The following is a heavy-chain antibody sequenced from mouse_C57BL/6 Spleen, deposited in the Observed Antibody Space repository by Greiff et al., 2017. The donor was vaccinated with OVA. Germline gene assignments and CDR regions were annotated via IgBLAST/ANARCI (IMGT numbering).Heavy chain of an antibody. V-gene: IGHV1-53*01. D-gene: IGHD2-3*01. CDR3: ATDYYDGSYYAMDY. CDR1: GYTFTSYW. Sequence: QVQLQQPGTELVKPGASVKLSCKASGYTFTSYWLHWVKQRPGQGLEWIGNINPSNGGTNYNEKFKSKATLTVDKSSSTAYIQLSSLTSEDSAVYDCATDYYDGSYYAMDYWGQGTSVTVSS. CDR2: INPSNGGT. J-gene: IGHJ4*01.